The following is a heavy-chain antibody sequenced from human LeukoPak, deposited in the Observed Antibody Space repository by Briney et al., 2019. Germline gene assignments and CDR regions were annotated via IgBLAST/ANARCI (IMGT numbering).Heavy chain of an antibody. CDR3: ARGGSQIFYYDFCDY. D-gene: IGHD3-3*01. V-gene: IGHV3-74*01. Sequence: GGSLRLSCAASGFTFSSYWMHWVRQAAGKGLVWVSRINGDGSATNYADSVKGRFTISRDDAKNTLYLQMNSLRAEDTAVYYCARGGSQIFYYDFCDYWGQGTLVTVSS. CDR1: GFTFSSYW. CDR2: INGDGSAT. J-gene: IGHJ4*02.